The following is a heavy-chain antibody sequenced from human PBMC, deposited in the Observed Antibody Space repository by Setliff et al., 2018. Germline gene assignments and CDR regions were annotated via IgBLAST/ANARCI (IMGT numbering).Heavy chain of an antibody. D-gene: IGHD6-25*01. V-gene: IGHV1-46*01. J-gene: IGHJ4*02. CDR2: INTGGGSA. CDR1: GYSFTNYW. Sequence: GASLKISCQGSGYSFTNYWIGWVRQAPGQWLEWMGTINTGGGSASLVDQFQGRVTMTRDTSTSTVYMELNSLTSDDTAVYYCARAGLAAAGRRGVFDHWGQGTLVTVSS. CDR3: ARAGLAAAGRRGVFDH.